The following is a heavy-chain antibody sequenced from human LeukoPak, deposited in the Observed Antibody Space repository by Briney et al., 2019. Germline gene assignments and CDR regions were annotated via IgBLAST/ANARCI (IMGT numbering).Heavy chain of an antibody. CDR3: ARDLWDIVVVPAAMRDYYYYGMDV. J-gene: IGHJ6*04. CDR1: GFTFSSYG. CDR2: IWYDGSNK. V-gene: IGHV3-33*01. D-gene: IGHD2-2*01. Sequence: GGSLRLSCAASGFTFSSYGMHWVRQAPGKALEWVAVIWYDGSNKYYADSVKGRFTISRDNSKNTLYLQMNSLRAEDTAVYYCARDLWDIVVVPAAMRDYYYYGMDVWGKGTTVTVSS.